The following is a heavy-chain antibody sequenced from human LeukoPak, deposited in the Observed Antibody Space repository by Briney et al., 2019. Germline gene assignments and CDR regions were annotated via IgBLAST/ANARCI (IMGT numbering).Heavy chain of an antibody. CDR2: IYNLRT. V-gene: IGHV4-59*01. CDR1: GGSLSGFY. D-gene: IGHD3-16*01. Sequence: SETLSLACTVSGGSLSGFYWTWIRQPPGKGLEYIGYIYNLRTNYNPSLKSRVTISVDTSKNHFSLRLSSVTAADTAVYYCAGAYDSGPFHIWGQGTMVTVSS. CDR3: AGAYDSGPFHI. J-gene: IGHJ3*02.